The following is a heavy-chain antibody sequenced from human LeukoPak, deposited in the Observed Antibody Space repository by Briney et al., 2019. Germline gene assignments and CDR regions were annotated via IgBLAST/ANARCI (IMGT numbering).Heavy chain of an antibody. CDR2: IKQDGSEK. J-gene: IGHJ4*02. Sequence: PGGSLRLSCAASGFTFSSYWMSWVRQAPGKGLEWVANIKQDGSEKYYVDSVKGRFTISRDNAKNSLYLQMNSLRAEDTAVYYCAREKTQVRYDSSGHYLDYWGQGTLVTVSS. CDR3: AREKTQVRYDSSGHYLDY. CDR1: GFTFSSYW. D-gene: IGHD3-22*01. V-gene: IGHV3-7*01.